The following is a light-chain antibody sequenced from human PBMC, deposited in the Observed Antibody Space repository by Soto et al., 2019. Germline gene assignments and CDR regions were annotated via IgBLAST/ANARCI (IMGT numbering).Light chain of an antibody. V-gene: IGKV3-11*01. CDR3: QHRDNWSYI. CDR1: QSVSNNY. Sequence: EIVLTQSPATLSLSPGERATLSCRASQSVSNNYLAWYQQKPGQAPRLLIYDASNRATGIPARFSGSGSGTDYTLTISSLEAEDFAVYYCQHRDNWSYIFGQGTKVDIK. CDR2: DAS. J-gene: IGKJ2*01.